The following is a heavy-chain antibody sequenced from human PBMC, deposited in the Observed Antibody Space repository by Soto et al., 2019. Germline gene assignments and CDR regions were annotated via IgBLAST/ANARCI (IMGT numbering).Heavy chain of an antibody. Sequence: QVQLVQSGAEVKKPGSSVKVSCKASGGTFSSYAISWVRQAPGQGLEWMGGIIPIFGTANYAQKFQGRVTITADESTSTAYTELSSLRAEDTAVYYCARAKDIVVVVAAAAGYGMDVWGQGTTVTVSS. CDR3: ARAKDIVVVVAAAAGYGMDV. CDR1: GGTFSSYA. V-gene: IGHV1-69*01. J-gene: IGHJ6*02. D-gene: IGHD2-15*01. CDR2: IIPIFGTA.